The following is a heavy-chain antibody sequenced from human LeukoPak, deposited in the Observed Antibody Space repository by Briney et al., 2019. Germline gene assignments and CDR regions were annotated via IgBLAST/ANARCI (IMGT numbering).Heavy chain of an antibody. CDR3: ARDPGQQLRVGWSDP. CDR2: ISSSGSTI. D-gene: IGHD6-13*01. V-gene: IGHV3-48*03. CDR1: GFTFSSYE. J-gene: IGHJ5*02. Sequence: GGSLRLSCAASGFTFSSYEMNWVRQAPGKGLEWVSYISSSGSTIYYADSVKGRFTISRDNAKNSLYLQMNSLGAEDTAVYYCARDPGQQLRVGWSDPWGQGTLVTVSS.